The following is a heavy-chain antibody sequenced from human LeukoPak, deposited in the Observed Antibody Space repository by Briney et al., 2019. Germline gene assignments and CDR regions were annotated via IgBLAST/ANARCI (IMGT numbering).Heavy chain of an antibody. CDR1: GFTFDDYA. Sequence: GGSLRLSCAASGFTFDDYAMHWVRQAPGKGLEWVSGISWNSGSIGYADSVKGRFTISRDNAKNSLYLQMNSLRAEDTAVYYCASSSRKSANGFDYGGQGTLVTVSS. V-gene: IGHV3-9*01. CDR3: ASSSRKSANGFDY. D-gene: IGHD4/OR15-4a*01. CDR2: ISWNSGSI. J-gene: IGHJ4*02.